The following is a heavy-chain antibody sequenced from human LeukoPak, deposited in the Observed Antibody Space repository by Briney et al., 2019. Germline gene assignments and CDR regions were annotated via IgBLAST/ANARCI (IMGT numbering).Heavy chain of an antibody. D-gene: IGHD3-10*01. J-gene: IGHJ1*01. Sequence: PGGSLRLSCAASGFTFSSYAMSWVRQAPGKGLEWVSAISGSGGSTYYADSVKGRFTISRDNSKNTLYLQMNSLRAEDTAVDYCAKDEYGSGGSAEYFQHWGQGTLVTVSS. V-gene: IGHV3-23*01. CDR3: AKDEYGSGGSAEYFQH. CDR2: ISGSGGST. CDR1: GFTFSSYA.